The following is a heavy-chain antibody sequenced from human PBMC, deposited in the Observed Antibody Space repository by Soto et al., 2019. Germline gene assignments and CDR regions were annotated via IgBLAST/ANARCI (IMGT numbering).Heavy chain of an antibody. Sequence: QVQLQESGPELVKPSETLSLTCNVSGDSMGSYYWSWIRQPPGKGLEWVVHIHNSGYTNHNPSLKSRVTIPVDKSKNQFSLHPNSVTAADTAVYYCARGETAMNLTYFDYWGQGILVTVSS. CDR1: GDSMGSYY. V-gene: IGHV4-59*01. D-gene: IGHD5-18*01. J-gene: IGHJ4*02. CDR2: IHNSGYT. CDR3: ARGETAMNLTYFDY.